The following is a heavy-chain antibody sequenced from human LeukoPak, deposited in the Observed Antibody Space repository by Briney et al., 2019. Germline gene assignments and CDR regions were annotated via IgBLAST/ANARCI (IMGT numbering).Heavy chain of an antibody. CDR1: GGSFSGYY. D-gene: IGHD5-18*01. V-gene: IGHV4-34*01. CDR2: INHSGST. CDR3: ARAGYSYGWPHRYYYMDV. J-gene: IGHJ6*03. Sequence: PSETLSLTCAVYGGSFSGYYWSWIRQPPGKGLEWIGEINHSGSTNYNPSLKSRVTISVDTSKNQFSLKLSSVTAADTAVYYCARAGYSYGWPHRYYYMDVWGKGTTVTVSS.